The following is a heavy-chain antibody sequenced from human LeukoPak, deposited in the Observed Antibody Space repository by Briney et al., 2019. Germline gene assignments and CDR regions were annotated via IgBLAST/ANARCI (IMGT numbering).Heavy chain of an antibody. D-gene: IGHD3-10*01. J-gene: IGHJ4*01. CDR3: AKDRQGGSGSYYNDY. Sequence: GGSLRLSCAASGFTFSSYGMHWVRQAPGKGLEWVAVIWYDGSNKYYADSVKGRFTISRDNSKNTLYLQMNSLRAEDTAVYYCAKDRQGGSGSYYNDYWGHGTLVTVSS. CDR2: IWYDGSNK. V-gene: IGHV3-33*06. CDR1: GFTFSSYG.